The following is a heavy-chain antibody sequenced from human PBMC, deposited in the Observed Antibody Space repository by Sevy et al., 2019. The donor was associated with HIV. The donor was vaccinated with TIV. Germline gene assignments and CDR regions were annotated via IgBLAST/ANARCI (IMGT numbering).Heavy chain of an antibody. J-gene: IGHJ5*02. CDR2: LDPGNGEI. CDR1: GYSLRKLS. CDR3: ATVGLGYYSGSSDYQGDWFDP. Sequence: ASVKASCKVFGYSLRKLSMHWVRQAPGKGLEWMGSLDPGNGEITYAQTLQGRVTMTEDTSTDTAYMELSSLTSEDTATYYCATVGLGYYSGSSDYQGDWFDPWGQGTLVTVSS. V-gene: IGHV1-24*01. D-gene: IGHD2-15*01.